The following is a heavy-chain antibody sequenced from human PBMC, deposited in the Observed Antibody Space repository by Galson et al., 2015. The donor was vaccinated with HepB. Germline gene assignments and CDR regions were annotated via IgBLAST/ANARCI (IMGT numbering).Heavy chain of an antibody. Sequence: LRLSCAASGFTFSSYGMHWVRQAPGKGLEWVAVISYDGSNKYYADSVKGRFTISRDNSKNTLYLQMNSLRAEDTAVYYCANQRGGIMVRGVITSYFVYWGQRTLVTASS. CDR2: ISYDGSNK. V-gene: IGHV3-30*18. CDR3: ANQRGGIMVRGVITSYFVY. J-gene: IGHJ4*02. CDR1: GFTFSSYG. D-gene: IGHD3-10*01.